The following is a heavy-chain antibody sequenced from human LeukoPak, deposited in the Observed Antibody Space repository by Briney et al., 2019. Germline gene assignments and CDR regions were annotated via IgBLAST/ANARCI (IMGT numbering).Heavy chain of an antibody. V-gene: IGHV3-21*01. CDR2: ISSSSSYI. Sequence: GGSLRLSCAASGFTFRTYSLNWVRQAPGKGLGWVSSISSSSSYIYYADSVKGRFTISRDNAKNSLYLQMNSLRAEDTAVYYCARDDPIVVLPAAIPDAFDIWGQGTMVTVSS. CDR1: GFTFRTYS. CDR3: ARDDPIVVLPAAIPDAFDI. J-gene: IGHJ3*02. D-gene: IGHD2-2*01.